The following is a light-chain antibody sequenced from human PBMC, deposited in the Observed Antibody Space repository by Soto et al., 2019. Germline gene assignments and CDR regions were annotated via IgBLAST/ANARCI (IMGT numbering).Light chain of an antibody. CDR1: QSVLYNSNNKSY. J-gene: IGKJ1*01. Sequence: DIVLTQSPDSLAVSLGERATINCKSSQSVLYNSNNKSYLAWYQQKPGQPPKLLIYWASTRESGVPDRFSGSGSGTDFTLTISSLQAEDVAVYYCQQYYRTPTWTFGQGTKVEIK. V-gene: IGKV4-1*01. CDR2: WAS. CDR3: QQYYRTPTWT.